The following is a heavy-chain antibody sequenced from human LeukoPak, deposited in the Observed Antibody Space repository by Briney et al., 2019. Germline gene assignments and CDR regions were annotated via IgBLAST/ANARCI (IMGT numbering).Heavy chain of an antibody. J-gene: IGHJ3*01. CDR1: GFIVSNKY. Sequence: GGSLRLSCAASGFIVSNKYMTWVGQAPGKGLEWVSLIYSDGRTYYADSVRGRCTISRDNSKNTLYVQMNSLRAEDTAVYYCARGLFLSGYLDAFDLWGQGTVVTVSS. D-gene: IGHD3-22*01. V-gene: IGHV3-53*01. CDR2: IYSDGRT. CDR3: ARGLFLSGYLDAFDL.